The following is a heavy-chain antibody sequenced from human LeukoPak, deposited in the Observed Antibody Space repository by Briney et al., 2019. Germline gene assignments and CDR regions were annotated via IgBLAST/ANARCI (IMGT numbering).Heavy chain of an antibody. Sequence: PGGSLRLSCAASGFTFSSYALTWVRQAPGKGLEWVSAISGSGGSTYYADSVKGRLTISRDNSKNTLYLQMNSLRAEDTAVYYCWYYYDSSGYPIFDYYYYGMDVWGQGTTVTVSS. D-gene: IGHD3-22*01. J-gene: IGHJ6*02. CDR2: ISGSGGST. V-gene: IGHV3-23*01. CDR3: WYYYDSSGYPIFDYYYYGMDV. CDR1: GFTFSSYA.